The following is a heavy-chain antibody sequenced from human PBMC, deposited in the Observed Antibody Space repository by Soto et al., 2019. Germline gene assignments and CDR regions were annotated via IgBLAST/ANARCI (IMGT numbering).Heavy chain of an antibody. J-gene: IGHJ4*02. Sequence: SETLSLTCTVSGGSISSGDYYWSWIRQPPGKGLEWIGYIYYSGSTYYNPSLKSRVTISVDTSKNQFSLKLSSVTAADTAVYYCARFTYYYDSSGYYFDYWGQGTLVTVSS. V-gene: IGHV4-30-4*01. CDR1: GGSISSGDYY. D-gene: IGHD3-22*01. CDR3: ARFTYYYDSSGYYFDY. CDR2: IYYSGST.